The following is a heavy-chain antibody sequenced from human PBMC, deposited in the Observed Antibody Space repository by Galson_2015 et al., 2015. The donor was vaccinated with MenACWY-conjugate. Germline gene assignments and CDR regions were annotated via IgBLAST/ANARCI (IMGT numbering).Heavy chain of an antibody. J-gene: IGHJ4*02. CDR1: GFTFSSSW. CDR2: INEDGSEK. V-gene: IGHV3-7*03. D-gene: IGHD6-13*01. Sequence: SLRLSCAVSGFTFSSSWVSWVRQAPGKGLEWVANINEDGSEKYSVDSVRGRFTISRDNAKSSLFLQMNSLRAEDTAVYYCARGPKTYSSWYDYWGQGTLVTVSS. CDR3: ARGPKTYSSWYDY.